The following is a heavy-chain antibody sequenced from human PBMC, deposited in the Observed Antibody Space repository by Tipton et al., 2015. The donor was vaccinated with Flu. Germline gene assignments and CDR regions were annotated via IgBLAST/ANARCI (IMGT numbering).Heavy chain of an antibody. CDR1: SGSIRSTNYF. CDR3: AEKGINGYNWWLY. CDR2: IYPSGTT. Sequence: GLVKPSETLSLTCTVSSGSIRSTNYFCAWIRQPPGKRLELIGSIYPSGTTYYNPSLKSRVTISVDTSKGQFSLKLRSVTAADTAVYYCAEKGINGYNWWLYWGQGTLVTVSS. J-gene: IGHJ4*02. V-gene: IGHV4-39*01. D-gene: IGHD5-24*01.